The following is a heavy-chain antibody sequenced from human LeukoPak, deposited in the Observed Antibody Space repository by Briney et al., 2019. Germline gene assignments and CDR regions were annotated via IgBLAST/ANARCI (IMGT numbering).Heavy chain of an antibody. CDR3: ARYDSSGYYWVRGAFDI. J-gene: IGHJ3*02. D-gene: IGHD3-22*01. CDR1: GGSISSYY. CDR2: IYYSGST. V-gene: IGHV4-59*01. Sequence: PETLSLTCTVSGGSISSYYWSWIRQPPGKGLEWIGYIYYSGSTNYNPSLKSRVTISVDTSKNQFSLKLSSVTAADTAVYYCARYDSSGYYWVRGAFDIWGQGTMVTVSS.